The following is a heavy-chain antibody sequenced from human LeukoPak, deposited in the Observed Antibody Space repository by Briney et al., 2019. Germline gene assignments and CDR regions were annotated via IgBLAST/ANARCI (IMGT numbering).Heavy chain of an antibody. V-gene: IGHV3-7*01. CDR3: ARVDSSGWLLIDY. CDR2: IRQDGSEK. CDR1: GFTLSSYW. Sequence: PGGSLRLSCAASGFTLSSYWMSWVRQAPGKGLEWVANIRQDGSEKYYVDSVKGRFTISRDNAKNSLYLQMNSLRAEDTAVYYCARVDSSGWLLIDYWGQGTLVTVSS. D-gene: IGHD6-19*01. J-gene: IGHJ4*02.